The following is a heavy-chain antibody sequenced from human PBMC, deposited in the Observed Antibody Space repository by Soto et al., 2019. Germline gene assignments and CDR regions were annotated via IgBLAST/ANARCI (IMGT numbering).Heavy chain of an antibody. CDR2: INPNSGGT. D-gene: IGHD2-2*01. J-gene: IGHJ6*02. CDR1: TGYH. Sequence: TGYHVRCGLHEPEQGLEWMGWINPNSGGTNYAQKFQGWVTMTRDTSISTAYMELSRLRSDDTAVYYCARADCSSTSCYVGGYYYYYGLDVWGQGTTVTVSS. V-gene: IGHV1-2*04. CDR3: ARADCSSTSCYVGGYYYYYGLDV.